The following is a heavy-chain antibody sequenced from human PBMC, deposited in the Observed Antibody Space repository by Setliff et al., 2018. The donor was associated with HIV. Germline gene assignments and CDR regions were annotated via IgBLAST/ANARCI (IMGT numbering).Heavy chain of an antibody. CDR1: GDSIRSDSYY. Sequence: SETLSFTCTVSGDSIRSDSYYWSWIRQLPGKGLEWIGSIYHSGSTYYNPSFKSRVTISMDTSNNQFSLKLKSVTAADTAVFYCARWCGDIAAAGDWFDPWGQGTLVTVSS. D-gene: IGHD6-13*01. V-gene: IGHV4-39*07. J-gene: IGHJ5*02. CDR2: IYHSGST. CDR3: ARWCGDIAAAGDWFDP.